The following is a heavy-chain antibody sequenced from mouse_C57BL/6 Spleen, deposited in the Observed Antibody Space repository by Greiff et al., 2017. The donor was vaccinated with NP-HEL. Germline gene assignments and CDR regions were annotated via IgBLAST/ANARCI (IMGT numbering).Heavy chain of an antibody. CDR3: ARGATVVATDFDV. Sequence: VQLQQSGAELVKPGASVKISCKASGYAFSSYWMNWVKQRPGKGLEWIGQIYPGDGDTNYNGKFKGKATLTADKSSSTAYMQLSSLTSEDSAVYFCARGATVVATDFDVWGTGTTVTVSS. D-gene: IGHD1-1*01. CDR1: GYAFSSYW. V-gene: IGHV1-80*01. CDR2: IYPGDGDT. J-gene: IGHJ1*03.